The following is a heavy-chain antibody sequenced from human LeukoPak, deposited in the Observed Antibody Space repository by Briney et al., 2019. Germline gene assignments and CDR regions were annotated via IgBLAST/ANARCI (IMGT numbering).Heavy chain of an antibody. CDR2: ISSSSSYI. Sequence: PGGSLRLSCAASGFTFSSYRMNWVRQAPGKGLEWVSSISSSSSYIYYADSVKGRFTISRDNAKNSLYLQMNSLRAEDTAVYYCARGVIQLWSDNWFDPWGQGTLVTVSS. CDR1: GFTFSSYR. J-gene: IGHJ5*02. CDR3: ARGVIQLWSDNWFDP. V-gene: IGHV3-21*01. D-gene: IGHD5-18*01.